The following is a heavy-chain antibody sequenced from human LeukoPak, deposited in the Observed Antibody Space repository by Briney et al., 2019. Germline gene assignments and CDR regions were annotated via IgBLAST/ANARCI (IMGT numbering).Heavy chain of an antibody. V-gene: IGHV1-2*02. CDR3: ARVPLDTEVPEGNYSMDV. CDR2: INPNSGGT. D-gene: IGHD5-18*01. CDR1: GYTFTGYY. Sequence: ASVKVSCKASGYTFTGYYMHWVRQAPGQGLEWMGWINPNSGGTNYAQKFQGRVTMTRDTSISTAYMELSRLRSDDTAVYYCARVPLDTEVPEGNYSMDVWGQGTTVTVSS. J-gene: IGHJ6*02.